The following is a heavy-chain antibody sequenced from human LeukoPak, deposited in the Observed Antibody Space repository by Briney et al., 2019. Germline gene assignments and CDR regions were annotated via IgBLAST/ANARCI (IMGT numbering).Heavy chain of an antibody. J-gene: IGHJ4*02. CDR2: IYSGGST. V-gene: IGHV3-66*01. CDR1: GFTFSSYW. Sequence: GGSLRLSCAASGFTFSSYWMSWVRQAPGKGLEWVSVIYSGGSTYYADSVKGRFTISRDNSKSTLYLQMNSLRAEDTAVYYCVAYYDILTGYKYWGQGTLVTVSS. D-gene: IGHD3-9*01. CDR3: VAYYDILTGYKY.